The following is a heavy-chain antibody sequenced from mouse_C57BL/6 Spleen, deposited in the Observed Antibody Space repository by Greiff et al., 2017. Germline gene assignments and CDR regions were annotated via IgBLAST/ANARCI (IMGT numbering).Heavy chain of an antibody. CDR1: GFNIKDDY. V-gene: IGHV14-4*01. CDR2: IDPENGDT. Sequence: EVQLQQSGAELVRPGASVKLSCTASGFNIKDDYMHWVKQRPEQGLEWIGWIDPENGDTEYASQFQGKATITADTSSNTAYLQLSSLTSEDTAVYYCTPVTAEWLAYWGQGTLVTVSA. CDR3: TPVTAEWLAY. D-gene: IGHD1-2*01. J-gene: IGHJ3*01.